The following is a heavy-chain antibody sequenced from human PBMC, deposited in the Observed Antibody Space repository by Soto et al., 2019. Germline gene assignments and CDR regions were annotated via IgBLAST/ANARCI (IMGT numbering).Heavy chain of an antibody. Sequence: EVQLVASGGGLVQPGGSLRLSCAASGFTFSDHYMDWVRQAPGKGLEWVGRSKNKADSYTTEYAASVKGRFTISRDGSKNSLFLQMNSLKTDDTAVYYCTVWGSGNDFGAAWGQGILVTVSS. D-gene: IGHD3-10*01. CDR3: TVWGSGNDFGAA. J-gene: IGHJ4*02. CDR1: GFTFSDHY. V-gene: IGHV3-72*01. CDR2: SKNKADSYTT.